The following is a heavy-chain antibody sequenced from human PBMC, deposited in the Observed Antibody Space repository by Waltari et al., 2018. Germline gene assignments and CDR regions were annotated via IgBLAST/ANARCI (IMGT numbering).Heavy chain of an antibody. CDR2: IYPGDSDI. J-gene: IGHJ4*02. V-gene: IGHV5-51*01. Sequence: EVQLVQSGAEVRKPGASLKISCKGSGFNFATNWIAWVRQMPGKGLEWMGVIYPGDSDIRYSPSFQGHVTISADKSINTAYLQWSSLKASDTSFDFCARGKQLFDYWGQGTLVTVSS. CDR1: GFNFATNW. D-gene: IGHD1-1*01. CDR3: ARGKQLFDY.